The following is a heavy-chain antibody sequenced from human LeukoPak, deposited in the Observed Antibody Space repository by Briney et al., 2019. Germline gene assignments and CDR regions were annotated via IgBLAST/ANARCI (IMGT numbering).Heavy chain of an antibody. CDR2: INPSGGST. CDR1: GYTFTSYY. D-gene: IGHD3-9*01. Sequence: GASVKVSCKASGYTFTSYYMHWVRQAPGQGLEWMGIINPSGGSTSYAQKFQGRVTTTRDTSTSTVYMELSSLRSEDTAVYYCARVPILTGYLSYYFDYWGQGTLVTVSS. V-gene: IGHV1-46*01. J-gene: IGHJ4*02. CDR3: ARVPILTGYLSYYFDY.